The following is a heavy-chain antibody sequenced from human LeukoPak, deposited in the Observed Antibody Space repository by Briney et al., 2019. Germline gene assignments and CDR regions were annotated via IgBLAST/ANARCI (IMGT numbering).Heavy chain of an antibody. CDR3: ARGVVAVAAIDY. D-gene: IGHD2-15*01. Sequence: PGRSLRLSCAASGFAFSTYVMHWVRQAPGKGLGWVAITSNDETKRFYADSVKGRFTISRDNSKNTLHLHMNSLRVEDTAVYYCARGVVAVAAIDYWGQGILVTVSS. CDR1: GFAFSTYV. CDR2: TSNDETKR. J-gene: IGHJ4*02. V-gene: IGHV3-30*03.